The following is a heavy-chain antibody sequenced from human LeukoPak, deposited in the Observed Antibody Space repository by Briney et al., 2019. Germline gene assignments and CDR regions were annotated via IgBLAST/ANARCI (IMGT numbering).Heavy chain of an antibody. D-gene: IGHD2-8*01. CDR2: IKPNSGGT. J-gene: IGHJ5*02. CDR3: ARVKCTNGVCRNWFDP. CDR1: GYTFTGYY. Sequence: ASVKVSCKASGYTFTGYYMHWVRQAPGQGLEWMGRIKPNSGGTNYAQKFQGRVTMTRDTSISTAYMELSRLRSDDTAVYYCARVKCTNGVCRNWFDPWGQGTLVTVSS. V-gene: IGHV1-2*06.